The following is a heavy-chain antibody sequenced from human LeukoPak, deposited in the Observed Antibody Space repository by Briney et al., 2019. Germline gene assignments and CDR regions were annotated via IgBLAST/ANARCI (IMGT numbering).Heavy chain of an antibody. Sequence: TLSLTCTVSGGSITSHYWGWIRPPAGEVLEWIGRIYTSGNTNSNPSLKRQSTISVETPRNQFSLKLSSVTAADTAVYYCAREIPYYDISGYYFDYWGRETLVTVSS. D-gene: IGHD3-22*01. CDR1: GGSITSHY. CDR2: IYTSGNT. V-gene: IGHV4-4*07. J-gene: IGHJ4*02. CDR3: AREIPYYDISGYYFDY.